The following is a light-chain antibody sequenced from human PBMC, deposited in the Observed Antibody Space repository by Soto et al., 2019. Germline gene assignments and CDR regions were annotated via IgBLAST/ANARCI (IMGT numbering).Light chain of an antibody. CDR2: EGS. CDR3: CSYTTSGTFV. CDR1: SSDVGNYNL. Sequence: QSVLTQAASVSGSPGQSITISCTGTSSDVGNYNLVSWYQHHPGKAPKLMIYEGSRRPSGVSNRFSGSKSGNTASLTISGLQAEDEADYYCCSYTTSGTFVFGIGTKVTVL. J-gene: IGLJ1*01. V-gene: IGLV2-23*01.